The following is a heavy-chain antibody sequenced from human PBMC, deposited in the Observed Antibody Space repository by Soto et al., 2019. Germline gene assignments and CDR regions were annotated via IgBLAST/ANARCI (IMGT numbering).Heavy chain of an antibody. V-gene: IGHV3-30-3*01. J-gene: IGHJ4*02. CDR3: AREEYGEVYFDY. Sequence: QVQLVESGGGVVQPGRSLRLSCAASGFTFSSHAMHWVRQAPGEGLEWVAVISYNGGNKFYADSVKGRFTISRDNSKNALDLQMNSLRHEDTAVYYCAREEYGEVYFDYWGQGTLVNVSS. CDR1: GFTFSSHA. CDR2: ISYNGGNK. D-gene: IGHD3-10*01.